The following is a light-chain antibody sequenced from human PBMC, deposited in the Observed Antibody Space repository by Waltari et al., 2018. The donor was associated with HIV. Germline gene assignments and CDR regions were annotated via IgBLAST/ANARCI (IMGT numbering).Light chain of an antibody. J-gene: IGKJ4*01. CDR3: QQRRNWPPGAT. Sequence: EIVLTQSPGTLSLSPGDRAILSCRASQSVNTNYLAWYQQKAGQAPRLVMYGASNRATGIPDRFSSSGSGTDFTLTISRLGPEDFAVYYCQQRRNWPPGATFGGGTKVEIK. V-gene: IGKV3D-20*02. CDR1: QSVNTNY. CDR2: GAS.